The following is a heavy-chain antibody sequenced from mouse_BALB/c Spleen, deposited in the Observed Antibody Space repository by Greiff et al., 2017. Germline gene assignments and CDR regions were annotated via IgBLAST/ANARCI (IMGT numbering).Heavy chain of an antibody. Sequence: QVQLKQSGAELAKPGASVKMSCKASGYTFTSYWMHWVKQRPGQGLEWIGYINPSTGYTEYNQKFKDKATLTADKSSSTAYMQLSSLTSEDSAVYYCARSSPNWDGFAYWGQGTLVTVSA. CDR3: ARSSPNWDGFAY. J-gene: IGHJ3*01. D-gene: IGHD4-1*01. V-gene: IGHV1-7*01. CDR2: INPSTGYT. CDR1: GYTFTSYW.